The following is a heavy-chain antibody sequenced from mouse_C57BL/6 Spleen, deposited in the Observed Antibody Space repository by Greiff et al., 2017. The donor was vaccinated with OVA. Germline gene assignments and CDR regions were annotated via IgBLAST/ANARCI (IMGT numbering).Heavy chain of an antibody. CDR3: ARGLRRNYAMDY. CDR2: IWSDGST. CDR1: GFSLTSYG. D-gene: IGHD2-4*01. V-gene: IGHV2-6*03. J-gene: IGHJ4*01. Sequence: VQVVESGPGLVAPSQSLSITCTVSGFSLTSYGLHWVRQPPGKGLEWLVVIWSDGSTTYNSALKSRLSISKDNSKSQVFLKMNSLQTDDTAMYYCARGLRRNYAMDYWGQGTSVTVSS.